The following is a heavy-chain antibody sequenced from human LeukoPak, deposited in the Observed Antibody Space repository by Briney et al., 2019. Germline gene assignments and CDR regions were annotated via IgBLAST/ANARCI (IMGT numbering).Heavy chain of an antibody. D-gene: IGHD4-17*01. J-gene: IGHJ4*02. Sequence: GGSLRLSCVASGFTFSSYCMSWVRQAPGKGLEWVANIQDGSDKYYVDSVKGRFTISRDNAKNSLYLQMNSLRAEDTAVYYCARDQADGDYYFDYWGQGTLVTVSS. CDR2: IQDGSDK. CDR1: GFTFSSYC. CDR3: ARDQADGDYYFDY. V-gene: IGHV3-7*01.